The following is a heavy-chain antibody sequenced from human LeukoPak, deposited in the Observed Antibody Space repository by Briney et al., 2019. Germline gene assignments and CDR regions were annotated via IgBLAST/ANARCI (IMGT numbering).Heavy chain of an antibody. CDR1: GFTFANYA. V-gene: IGHV3-23*01. J-gene: IGHJ4*02. Sequence: PGGSLRLSCAASGFTFANYAMNWVRQAPGKGLEWVYVISGSGGSTFYADSVKGRFTISRDNSKNTLYLQMNSLRGEDTAVYFCARGRNVVATSGYFDYWGQGTLVTVSS. D-gene: IGHD5-12*01. CDR2: ISGSGGST. CDR3: ARGRNVVATSGYFDY.